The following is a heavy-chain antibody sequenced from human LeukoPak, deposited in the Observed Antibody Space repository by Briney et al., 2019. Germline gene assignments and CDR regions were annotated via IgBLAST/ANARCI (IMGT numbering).Heavy chain of an antibody. Sequence: SETLSLTCAVYGGSFSGYYWSWIRQPPGKGLEWIGEINHSGSTNYNPSLKSRVTISVDTSKNQFSLKLSSVTAADTAVYYCARDRYYDFWSGYDYNWFDPWGQGTLVTVSS. V-gene: IGHV4-34*01. CDR2: INHSGST. D-gene: IGHD3-3*01. J-gene: IGHJ5*02. CDR1: GGSFSGYY. CDR3: ARDRYYDFWSGYDYNWFDP.